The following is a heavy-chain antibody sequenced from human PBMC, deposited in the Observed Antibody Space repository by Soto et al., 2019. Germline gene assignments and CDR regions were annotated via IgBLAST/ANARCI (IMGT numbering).Heavy chain of an antibody. Sequence: SETLSLTCTVSGGSISSYYWSWIRQPPGKGLEWIGYIYYSGSTNYNPSLKSRVTISVDTSKNQFSLKLSSVTAADTAVYYFARHRVAGPYDLRLNWFDPWGQGTLVTVSS. CDR2: IYYSGST. CDR3: ARHRVAGPYDLRLNWFDP. D-gene: IGHD6-19*01. J-gene: IGHJ5*02. V-gene: IGHV4-59*08. CDR1: GGSISSYY.